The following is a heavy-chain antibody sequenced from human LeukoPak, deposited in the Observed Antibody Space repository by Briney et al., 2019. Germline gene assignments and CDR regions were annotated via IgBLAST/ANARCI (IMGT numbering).Heavy chain of an antibody. CDR3: ASTNDYYDFWSGYLL. CDR2: IYTSGST. CDR1: GGSISSYY. J-gene: IGHJ4*02. Sequence: SETLSLTCTVSGGSISSYYWSWIRQPAGKGLEWIGRIYTSGSTNYNPSLKSRVTMSVDTSKNQFSLKLSSVTAADTAVYYCASTNDYYDFWSGYLLWGQGTLVTVSS. D-gene: IGHD3-3*01. V-gene: IGHV4-4*07.